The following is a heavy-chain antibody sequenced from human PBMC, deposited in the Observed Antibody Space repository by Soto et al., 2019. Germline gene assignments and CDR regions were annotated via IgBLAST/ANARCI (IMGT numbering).Heavy chain of an antibody. D-gene: IGHD6-13*01. Sequence: ASVKVSCKASGYTFTGYYMHWVRQAPGQGLEWMGWINPNGGGTNYAQKFQGWVTMTRDTSISTAYMELSRLRSDDTAVYYCARGKYSSSWYEFDYYYGMDVWGQGTTVTVSS. CDR2: INPNGGGT. J-gene: IGHJ6*02. V-gene: IGHV1-2*04. CDR3: ARGKYSSSWYEFDYYYGMDV. CDR1: GYTFTGYY.